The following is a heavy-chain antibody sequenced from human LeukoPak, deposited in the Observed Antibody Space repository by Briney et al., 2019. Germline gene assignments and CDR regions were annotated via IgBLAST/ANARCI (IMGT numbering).Heavy chain of an antibody. Sequence: PGGSLRLSCAASGFTFSSYAMSWVRQAPGRGLEWVSAISGSGGSTYYADSVKGRFTISRDNSKSTLYLQMDSLRAEDTAVYYCARDPYPLYTKYYSYMNVWGKGTTVTVSS. V-gene: IGHV3-23*01. CDR1: GFTFSSYA. CDR3: ARDPYPLYTKYYSYMNV. J-gene: IGHJ6*03. D-gene: IGHD3-16*01. CDR2: ISGSGGST.